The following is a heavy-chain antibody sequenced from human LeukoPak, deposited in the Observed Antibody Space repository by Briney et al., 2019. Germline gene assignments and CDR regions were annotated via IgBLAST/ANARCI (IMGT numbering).Heavy chain of an antibody. CDR3: ARARGYSSGSLTRFFDY. V-gene: IGHV4-34*01. Sequence: SETLSLTCAVYGGSFSGYYWSWIRQPPGKGLEWIGEINHSGSTNYNPSLKSRVTISVDTSKNQFSLKLSSVTAADTAVYYCARARGYSSGSLTRFFDYWGQGTLLTVSS. CDR1: GGSFSGYY. J-gene: IGHJ4*02. CDR2: INHSGST. D-gene: IGHD6-19*01.